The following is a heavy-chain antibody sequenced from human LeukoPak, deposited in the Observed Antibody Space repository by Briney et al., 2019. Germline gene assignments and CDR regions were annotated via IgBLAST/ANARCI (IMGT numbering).Heavy chain of an antibody. D-gene: IGHD1-1*01. Sequence: QAGGSLRLSCAASGFTVSSNYMSWVRQAPGKGLEWVSVIYSGGSTYYADSVKGRFTISRDNSKNTLYLQMNSLRAEDTAVYYCAREQRLERRHYYYYYMDVWGKGTTVTVSS. CDR3: AREQRLERRHYYYYYMDV. CDR1: GFTVSSNY. J-gene: IGHJ6*03. CDR2: IYSGGST. V-gene: IGHV3-53*01.